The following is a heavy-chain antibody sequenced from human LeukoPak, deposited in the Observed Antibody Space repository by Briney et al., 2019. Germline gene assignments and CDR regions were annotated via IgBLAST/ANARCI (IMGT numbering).Heavy chain of an antibody. Sequence: PSETLSLTCAVYGGSFSGYYWSWIRQPPGKGLEWIGEIYHSGSTNYNPSLKSRVTISVDKSKNQFSLKLSSVTAADTAVYYCARRAGDPRRVGYFDYWGQGTLVTVSS. J-gene: IGHJ4*02. V-gene: IGHV4-34*01. CDR2: IYHSGST. D-gene: IGHD7-27*01. CDR1: GGSFSGYY. CDR3: ARRAGDPRRVGYFDY.